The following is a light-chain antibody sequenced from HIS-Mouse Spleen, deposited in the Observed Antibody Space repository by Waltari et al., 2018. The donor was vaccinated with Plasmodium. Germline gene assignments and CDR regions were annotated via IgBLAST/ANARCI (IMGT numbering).Light chain of an antibody. J-gene: IGLJ2*01. V-gene: IGLV3-1*01. CDR2: QDS. CDR1: KLGYKS. CDR3: QAWDSSTVV. Sequence: SYELTQPPSVSVSPGQTASITCSGDKLGYKSACWSQQKPGQSPVLVIYQDSKRPSGIPELFPGANAGNTATLTISGTQAMDEADYYCQAWDSSTVVFGGGTKLTVL.